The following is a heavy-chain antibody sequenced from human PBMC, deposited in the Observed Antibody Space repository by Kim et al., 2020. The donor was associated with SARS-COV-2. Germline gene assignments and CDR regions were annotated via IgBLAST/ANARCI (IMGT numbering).Heavy chain of an antibody. V-gene: IGHV3-33*06. Sequence: KHLADTGRGRLTISRDNSKNTLYLQMNSLRGEDTAVYYCAKDVEGGAFDYWGQGTLVTVSS. CDR3: AKDVEGGAFDY. CDR2: K. D-gene: IGHD2-21*01. J-gene: IGHJ4*02.